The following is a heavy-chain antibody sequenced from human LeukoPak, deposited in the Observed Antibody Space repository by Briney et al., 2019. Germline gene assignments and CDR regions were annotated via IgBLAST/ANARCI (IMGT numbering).Heavy chain of an antibody. CDR1: GGSISSSNW. J-gene: IGHJ1*01. CDR3: ARELGNCGDDCYSESLQY. Sequence: SSGTLSLTCAVSGGSISSSNWWSWVRQPPGKGLEWIGEIYHSGSTNYNPSLKSRVTISVDKSKNQFSLKLSSVTAADTAVYYCARELGNCGDDCYSESLQYWGQGSLVIVSS. D-gene: IGHD2-21*01. CDR2: IYHSGST. V-gene: IGHV4-4*02.